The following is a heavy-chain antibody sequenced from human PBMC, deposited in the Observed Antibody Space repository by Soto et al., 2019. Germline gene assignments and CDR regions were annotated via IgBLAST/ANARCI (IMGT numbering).Heavy chain of an antibody. J-gene: IGHJ6*02. CDR1: GYTFTSYA. CDR2: INAGNGNT. Sequence: ASVKVSCKASGYTFTSYAMHWVRQAPGQRLEWMGWINAGNGNTKYSQKFQGRVTITRDTSASTACMELSSLRSEDTAVYYCARSGYYGSGSYYYYYGMDVWGQGTTVTVSS. V-gene: IGHV1-3*01. D-gene: IGHD3-10*01. CDR3: ARSGYYGSGSYYYYYGMDV.